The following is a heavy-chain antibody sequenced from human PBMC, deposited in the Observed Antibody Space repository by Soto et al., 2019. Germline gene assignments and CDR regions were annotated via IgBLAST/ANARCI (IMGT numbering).Heavy chain of an antibody. Sequence: PSETPSLTFPVSGCSISSNSYYWGWVPPPPGKGLEWIGYIYYSGSTNYNPSLKSRVTISVDTSKNQFSLKLSSVTAADTAVYYCARRYGWNFDYWGQGTLVTVSS. V-gene: IGHV4-61*05. CDR1: GCSISSNSYY. CDR3: ARRYGWNFDY. J-gene: IGHJ4*02. CDR2: IYYSGST. D-gene: IGHD6-19*01.